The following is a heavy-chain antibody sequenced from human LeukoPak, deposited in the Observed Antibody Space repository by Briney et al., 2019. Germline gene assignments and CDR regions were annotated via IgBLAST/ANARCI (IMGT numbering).Heavy chain of an antibody. CDR3: ARALSGRNHWFDP. D-gene: IGHD3-10*01. J-gene: IGHJ5*02. CDR2: IYYTGST. CDR1: GGSVTSGNYY. Sequence: SETLSLTCTVSGGSVTSGNYYWNWIRQPPGKGLESIGYIYYTGSTYYNPSLKSRVTISVDTSKNQFSLNLSSVTAADTAVYYCARALSGRNHWFDPWGQGTLVTVSS. V-gene: IGHV4-61*01.